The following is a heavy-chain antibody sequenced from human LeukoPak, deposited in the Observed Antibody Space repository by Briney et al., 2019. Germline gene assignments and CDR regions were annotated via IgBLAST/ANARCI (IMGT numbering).Heavy chain of an antibody. CDR3: ARDLRGYGVLNF. V-gene: IGHV4-39*07. Sequence: PSETLSLTCTVSGGPINSGSYYWGRVRQTPNKGLEWIGNCYYTGITYYNPSLKSRVIISLDTSKNQFSLKLSSVTAADTAVYYCARDLRGYGVLNFWGQGTLVTVSS. CDR1: GGPINSGSYY. J-gene: IGHJ4*02. CDR2: CYYTGIT. D-gene: IGHD3-10*01.